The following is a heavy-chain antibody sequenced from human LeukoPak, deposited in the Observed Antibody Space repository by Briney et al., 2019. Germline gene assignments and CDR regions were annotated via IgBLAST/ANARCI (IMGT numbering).Heavy chain of an antibody. CDR1: GFTFKNYW. Sequence: GGSLRLSCAASGFTFKNYWMSWVRQAPGKGLEWVANTKPDGSEKYYVDSVRGRFTISRDNAKNLLYLQMRNLRAEDTAVYYCATDGYNSATDNWGQGTLVTVSS. V-gene: IGHV3-7*01. D-gene: IGHD5-12*01. CDR3: ATDGYNSATDN. CDR2: TKPDGSEK. J-gene: IGHJ4*02.